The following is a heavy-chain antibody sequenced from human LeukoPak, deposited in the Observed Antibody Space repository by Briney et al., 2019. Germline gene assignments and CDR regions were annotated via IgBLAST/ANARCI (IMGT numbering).Heavy chain of an antibody. CDR2: IKHDGST. Sequence: PSETLSLTCTVSGYSISSGYFWSWLRQSPGKGLEWIGEIKHDGSTTYNPSLESRVTMSLDTSTNQISLEMTSVTAADTAVYYCARHRRMITFGGVIVPYFDYWGQGTLVTVSS. CDR3: ARHRRMITFGGVIVPYFDY. V-gene: IGHV4-38-2*02. J-gene: IGHJ4*02. D-gene: IGHD3-16*02. CDR1: GYSISSGYF.